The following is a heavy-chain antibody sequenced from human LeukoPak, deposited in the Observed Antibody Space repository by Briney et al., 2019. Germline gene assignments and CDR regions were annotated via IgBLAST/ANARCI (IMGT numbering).Heavy chain of an antibody. V-gene: IGHV3-7*01. CDR3: ASLGDCSSTSCYGVNWFDP. CDR2: IHGDGDPK. J-gene: IGHJ5*02. D-gene: IGHD2-2*01. Sequence: GGSLRLSCVASGFTFSIYGMHWVRQAPGKGLEWVANIHGDGDPKYYVDSVKGRFSISRDNAKNSLYLQMNSLRAEDTAVYYCASLGDCSSTSCYGVNWFDPWGQGTLVTVSS. CDR1: GFTFSIYG.